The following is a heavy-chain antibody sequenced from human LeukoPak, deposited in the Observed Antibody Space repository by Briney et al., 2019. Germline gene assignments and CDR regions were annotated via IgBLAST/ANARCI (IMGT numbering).Heavy chain of an antibody. CDR3: AKGWNYYYYYMDV. D-gene: IGHD2-15*01. CDR2: ISGSGGST. CDR1: GFTFSSYG. J-gene: IGHJ6*03. Sequence: GGSLRLSCAASGFTFSSYGMSWVRQAPGKGLEWVSAISGSGGSTYYADSVKGRFTISRDNSKNTLYLQMNGLRAEDTAVYYCAKGWNYYYYYMDVWGKGTTVTISS. V-gene: IGHV3-23*01.